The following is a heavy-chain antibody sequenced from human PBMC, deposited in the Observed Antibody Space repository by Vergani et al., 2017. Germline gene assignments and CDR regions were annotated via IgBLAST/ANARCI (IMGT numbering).Heavy chain of an antibody. CDR2: IYSGGST. D-gene: IGHD1-7*01. Sequence: EVQLVESGGGLVQPGGSLRLSCAASGFTVSSNYMSWVRQAPGKGLEWVSVIYSGGSTYYADSVKGRFTISRHNSKNTLYLQMNSLRAEDTAVYYCARAXHGPKTTPWIYYYYGMDVWGQGTTVTVSS. V-gene: IGHV3-53*04. CDR3: ARAXHGPKTTPWIYYYYGMDV. J-gene: IGHJ6*02. CDR1: GFTVSSNY.